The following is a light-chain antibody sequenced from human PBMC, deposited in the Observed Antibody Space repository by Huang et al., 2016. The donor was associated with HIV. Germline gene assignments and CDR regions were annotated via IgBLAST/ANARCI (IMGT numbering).Light chain of an antibody. Sequence: DVVMTQSPLSLPVTPGEPASISCRSSQSLLHSDGNNYFDWYLQKPGQSPQLLIYLGSNRAYGVPERFSGSGSGTDFTLKISRVEAEDVGVYYCMQGLRTPRTFGQGTRLEIK. J-gene: IGKJ2*01. CDR2: LGS. CDR1: QSLLHSDGNNY. V-gene: IGKV2-28*01. CDR3: MQGLRTPRT.